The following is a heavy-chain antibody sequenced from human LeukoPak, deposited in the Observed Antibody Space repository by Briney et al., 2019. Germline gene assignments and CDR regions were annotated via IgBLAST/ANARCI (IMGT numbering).Heavy chain of an antibody. J-gene: IGHJ4*02. D-gene: IGHD5-12*01. CDR2: IYYSGST. V-gene: IGHV4-59*12. CDR1: GGSISSYY. CDR3: ARRYSGYDYGYFDY. Sequence: SETLSLTCTVSGGSISSYYWSWIRQPPGKGLEWIGYIYYSGSTNYNPSLKSRVTISVDTSKNQFSLKLSSVTAVDTAVYYCARRYSGYDYGYFDYWGQGTLVTVSS.